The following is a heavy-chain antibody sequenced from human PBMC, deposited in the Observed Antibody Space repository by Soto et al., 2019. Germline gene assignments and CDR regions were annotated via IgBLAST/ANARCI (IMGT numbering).Heavy chain of an antibody. Sequence: QVQLVESGGGVVQPGRSLRLSCAASGFTFSSYAMHWVRQAPGKGLEWVAVISYDGSNKYYADSVKGRFTISRDNSKNTLYLQMNSLRAEDTAVYYCARDLLPQKVTTESSPPEINYGMDVWGQGTTVTVSS. CDR2: ISYDGSNK. J-gene: IGHJ6*02. V-gene: IGHV3-30-3*01. CDR1: GFTFSSYA. CDR3: ARDLLPQKVTTESSPPEINYGMDV. D-gene: IGHD4-4*01.